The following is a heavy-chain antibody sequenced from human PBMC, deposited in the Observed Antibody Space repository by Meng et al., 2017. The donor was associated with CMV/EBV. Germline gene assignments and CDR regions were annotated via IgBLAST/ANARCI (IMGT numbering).Heavy chain of an antibody. CDR3: ARGPYYDFWSGYEGGMDV. D-gene: IGHD3-3*01. CDR2: IIPIFGTA. V-gene: IGHV1-69*05. Sequence: SVKVSCKASGGTFSSYAISWVRQAPGQGLEWMGGIIPIFGTANYAQKFQGRVTITTDESTSTAYMELSSLRSEDTAVCYCARGPYYDFWSGYEGGMDVWGQGTTVTVSS. CDR1: GGTFSSYA. J-gene: IGHJ6*02.